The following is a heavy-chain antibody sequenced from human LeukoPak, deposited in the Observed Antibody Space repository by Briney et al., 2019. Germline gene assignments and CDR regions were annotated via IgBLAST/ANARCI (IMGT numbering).Heavy chain of an antibody. D-gene: IGHD6-13*01. CDR1: GGTFSSYA. J-gene: IGHJ6*02. V-gene: IGHV1-3*01. Sequence: ASVKVSCKASGGTFSSYAISWVRQAPGQRLEWMGWINAGNGNTKYSQKFRGRVTITRDTSASTAYMELSSLRSEDTAVYYCARSKGSSWYGYYGMDVWGQGTTVTVSS. CDR2: INAGNGNT. CDR3: ARSKGSSWYGYYGMDV.